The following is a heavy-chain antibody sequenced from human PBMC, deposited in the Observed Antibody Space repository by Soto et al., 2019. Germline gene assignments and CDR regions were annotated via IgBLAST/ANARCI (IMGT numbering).Heavy chain of an antibody. D-gene: IGHD3-10*01. J-gene: IGHJ3*02. Sequence: SETLSLTCTVSGGSVSTNSYSWGWIRQSPGKGLEWIGTIYSSENTYYNPSLLRRVTISVDTSKNDFSLRLSSVTAADTAVYYCARPTMVRRGVGAFDIWGPGTMVTVSS. CDR2: IYSSENT. V-gene: IGHV4-39*02. CDR3: ARPTMVRRGVGAFDI. CDR1: GGSVSTNSYS.